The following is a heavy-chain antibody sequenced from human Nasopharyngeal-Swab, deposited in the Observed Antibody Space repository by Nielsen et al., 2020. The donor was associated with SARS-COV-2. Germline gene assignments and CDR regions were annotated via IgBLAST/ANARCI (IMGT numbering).Heavy chain of an antibody. J-gene: IGHJ3*02. D-gene: IGHD3-22*01. CDR2: IYYSGRT. CDR3: ARARITMIVVVDAFDI. CDR1: GGPISSGGYY. Sequence: SDTLSLTFTVSGGPISSGGYYWSWIRQHPGKGLEWFGYIYYSGRTYYNPSLKSRVTISVDTSKNQFSLKLSSVTAADTAVYYCARARITMIVVVDAFDIWGQGTMVTVSS. V-gene: IGHV4-31*03.